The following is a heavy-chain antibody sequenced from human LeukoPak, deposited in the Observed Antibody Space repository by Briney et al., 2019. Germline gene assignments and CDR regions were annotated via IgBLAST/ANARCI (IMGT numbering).Heavy chain of an antibody. CDR2: ISAYNGNT. V-gene: IGHV1-18*01. CDR3: ARGPMVRGVIQYYFDY. Sequence: ASVKVSCKASGYTFTSYGISWVRQAPGQGLEWMGWISAYNGNTNYAQKLQGRVTMTTDTSTNTAYMELRSLRSDDTAVYYCARGPMVRGVIQYYFDYWGQGTLVTVSS. J-gene: IGHJ4*02. CDR1: GYTFTSYG. D-gene: IGHD3-10*01.